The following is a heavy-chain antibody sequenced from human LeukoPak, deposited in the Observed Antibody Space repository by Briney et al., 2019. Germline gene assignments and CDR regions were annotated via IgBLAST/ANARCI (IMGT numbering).Heavy chain of an antibody. CDR3: ARISLGAFDI. Sequence: GGSLRLSCAASGFTFSSYPMHWVRQAPGKGLEWVSVIYSGGGTYYTDSVKGRFTISRDNSKNTLYLQMNSLRAVDTAVYYCARISLGAFDIWGQGTMVTVSS. J-gene: IGHJ3*02. CDR2: IYSGGGT. D-gene: IGHD2/OR15-2a*01. V-gene: IGHV3-53*01. CDR1: GFTFSSYP.